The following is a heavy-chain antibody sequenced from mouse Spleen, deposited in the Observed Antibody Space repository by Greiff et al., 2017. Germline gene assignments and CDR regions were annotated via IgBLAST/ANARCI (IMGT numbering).Heavy chain of an antibody. CDR1: GYTFTSYT. CDR2: INPSSGYT. V-gene: IGHV1-4*01. CDR3: AREGLYYGYAWFAY. J-gene: IGHJ3*01. D-gene: IGHD2-2*01. Sequence: VKVVESGAELARPGASVKMSCKASGYTFTSYTMHWVKQRPGQGLEWIGYINPSSGYTKYNQKFKDKATLTADKSSSTAYMQLSSLTSEDSAVYYCAREGLYYGYAWFAYWGQGTLVTVSA.